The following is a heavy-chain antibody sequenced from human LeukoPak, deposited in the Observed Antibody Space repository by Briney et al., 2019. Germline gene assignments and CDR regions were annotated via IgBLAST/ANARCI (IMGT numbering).Heavy chain of an antibody. Sequence: SETLSLTCAVYGGSFSGYYWSWIRQPPGKGLEGIGEINHSGSTNYNPSLKSRVTISVDTSKNQFSLKLSSVTAADTAVYYCARGGPGRRGFDYWGQGTLVTVSS. V-gene: IGHV4-34*01. CDR2: INHSGST. CDR1: GGSFSGYY. J-gene: IGHJ4*02. CDR3: ARGGPGRRGFDY. D-gene: IGHD1-26*01.